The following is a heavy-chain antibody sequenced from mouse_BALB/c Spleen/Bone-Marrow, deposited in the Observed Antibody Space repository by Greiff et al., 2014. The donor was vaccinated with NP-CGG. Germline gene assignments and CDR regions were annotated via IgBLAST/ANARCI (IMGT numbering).Heavy chain of an antibody. CDR3: ARGGYYKYDEDAMDY. J-gene: IGHJ4*01. Sequence: QVQLKESGPGLVAPSQSLSITCTVSGFSLTSYGVHWVRQPPEKGLEWLGVIWAGGITNYNSTLMSRLSINKDDSKSKVFLKMNSLQTDDTAMYYCARGGYYKYDEDAMDYWGQGTSVTVSS. CDR1: GFSLTSYG. CDR2: IWAGGIT. D-gene: IGHD2-14*01. V-gene: IGHV2-9*02.